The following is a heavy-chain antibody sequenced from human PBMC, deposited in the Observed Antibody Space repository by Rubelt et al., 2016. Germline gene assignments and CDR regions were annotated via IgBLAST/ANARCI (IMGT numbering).Heavy chain of an antibody. CDR2: VNHSGST. Sequence: QVQLQQWGAGLLKPSETLSLTCAVYGGSFSGYYWSWIRQPPGKGLEWIGEVNHSGSTNYNLSLRVVGTIYVDTSKNQFSLELGSVTAADTAVYYCARVGIAARPFDYWGQGTLVTVSS. CDR1: GGSFSGYY. V-gene: IGHV4-34*01. CDR3: ARVGIAARPFDY. D-gene: IGHD6-6*01. J-gene: IGHJ4*02.